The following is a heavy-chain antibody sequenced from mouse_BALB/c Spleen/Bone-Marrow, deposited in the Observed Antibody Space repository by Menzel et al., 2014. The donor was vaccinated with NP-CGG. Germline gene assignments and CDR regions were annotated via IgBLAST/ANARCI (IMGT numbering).Heavy chain of an antibody. CDR1: GFTFXDYY. CDR2: IRNKAYGYTT. V-gene: IGHV7-3*02. Sequence: EVKLMESGGGLVQPEGSLRLSCATSGFTFXDYYMNWVRQPPGKALEWLAFIRNKAYGYTTEYSASVKGRFTISRDNSQNILYLQMNTLRAEDSATYYCARDMGSLLFDSWGQGTTLSVSS. CDR3: ARDMGSLLFDS. J-gene: IGHJ2*01. D-gene: IGHD1-1*01.